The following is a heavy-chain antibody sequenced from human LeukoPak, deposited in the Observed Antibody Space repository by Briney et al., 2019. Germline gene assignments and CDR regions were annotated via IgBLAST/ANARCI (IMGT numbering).Heavy chain of an antibody. CDR3: ARAKSYTLGYNWFDP. J-gene: IGHJ5*02. V-gene: IGHV4-61*02. Sequence: PSQTLSLTCTVSGGSISSGDYYWSWIRQPPGKGLEWIGRIYTSGSTNYNPSLKSRVTMSVDTSKNQFSLKLSSVTAADTAVYYCARAKSYTLGYNWFDPWGQGTLVTVSS. D-gene: IGHD3-16*01. CDR1: GGSISSGDYY. CDR2: IYTSGST.